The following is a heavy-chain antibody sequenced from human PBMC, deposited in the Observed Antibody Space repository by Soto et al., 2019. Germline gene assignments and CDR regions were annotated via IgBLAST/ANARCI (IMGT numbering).Heavy chain of an antibody. Sequence: QVQLVQSGAEVKKPGASVKVSCKASGYTFTSYYMHWVRQAPGQGLEWMGIINPSGGSTSYAQKFHGRVTMTRATPTSTVYMELSSLRSEDTAVYYCAGGDYIGDPETYWYFELWGRGPLVTVAS. D-gene: IGHD4-17*01. CDR2: INPSGGST. CDR3: AGGDYIGDPETYWYFEL. CDR1: GYTFTSYY. V-gene: IGHV1-46*01. J-gene: IGHJ2*01.